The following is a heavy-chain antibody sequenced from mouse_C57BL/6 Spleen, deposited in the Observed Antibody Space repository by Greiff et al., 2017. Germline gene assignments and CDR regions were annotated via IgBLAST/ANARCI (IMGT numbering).Heavy chain of an antibody. CDR1: GYTFTGYW. J-gene: IGHJ1*03. D-gene: IGHD1-1*01. Sequence: QVQLKESGAELMKPGASVKLSCKATGYTFTGYWIEWVKQRPGHGLEWIGEILPGSGSTNYNEKFKGKATFTADTSSNTAYMQLSSLTTEDSAIDYCASATTVVGYWYFDVWGTGTTVTVSS. V-gene: IGHV1-9*01. CDR2: ILPGSGST. CDR3: ASATTVVGYWYFDV.